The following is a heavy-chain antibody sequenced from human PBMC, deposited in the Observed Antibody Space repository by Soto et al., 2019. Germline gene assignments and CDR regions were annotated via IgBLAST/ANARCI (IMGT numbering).Heavy chain of an antibody. Sequence: QVQLVESGGGVVQPGRSLRLSCAASGFTFSSYGMHWVRQAPGKGLEWVAVISYDGSNKYYADSVKGRFTISRDNSKNTLYLQMNSLRDEDTAVYYCAKDRGWLAERYYYGMDVWGQGTTVTVSS. CDR2: ISYDGSNK. V-gene: IGHV3-30*18. J-gene: IGHJ6*02. CDR3: AKDRGWLAERYYYGMDV. CDR1: GFTFSSYG. D-gene: IGHD6-19*01.